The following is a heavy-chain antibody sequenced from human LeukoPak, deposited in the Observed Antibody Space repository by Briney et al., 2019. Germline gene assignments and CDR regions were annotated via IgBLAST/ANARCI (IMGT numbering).Heavy chain of an antibody. CDR1: GFTFSSYV. D-gene: IGHD5-18*01. CDR3: ARVGEYRYGYSFDC. V-gene: IGHV3-23*01. Sequence: QSEGSLRLSCAASGFTFSSYVMSWVRQAPGKGLEWVSDISGSDGSTYYADSVKGRFTISRDNSRNTLYLQMNSPRAEDTALYYCARVGEYRYGYSFDCWGQGTLVTVSS. J-gene: IGHJ4*02. CDR2: ISGSDGST.